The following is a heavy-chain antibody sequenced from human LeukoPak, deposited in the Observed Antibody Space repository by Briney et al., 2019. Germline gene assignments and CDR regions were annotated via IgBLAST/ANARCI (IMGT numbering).Heavy chain of an antibody. CDR1: GFTFSSYS. V-gene: IGHV3-30-3*01. D-gene: IGHD3-22*01. CDR2: ISYDGSNK. CDR3: ARHGGEYYYDSSGYLRAFDI. J-gene: IGHJ3*02. Sequence: GGSLRLSCAASGFTFSSYSMNWVRQAPGKGLEWVAVISYDGSNKYYADSVKGRFTISRDNSKNTLYLQMNSLRAEDTAVYYCARHGGEYYYDSSGYLRAFDIWGQGTMVTVSS.